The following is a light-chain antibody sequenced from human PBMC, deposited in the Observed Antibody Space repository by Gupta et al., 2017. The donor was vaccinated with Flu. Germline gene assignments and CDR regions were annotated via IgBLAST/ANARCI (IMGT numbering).Light chain of an antibody. J-gene: IGKJ1*01. CDR1: QSVNSW. Sequence: PSTLSASVGDRVTITCRASQSVNSWLAWFQQKPGKAPRLLIYRASSLESGVPSRFSGSGYETEFTLTISGLQPDDFATYYCQQYYSYSWTFGQGTKVEIK. CDR3: QQYYSYSWT. V-gene: IGKV1-5*03. CDR2: RAS.